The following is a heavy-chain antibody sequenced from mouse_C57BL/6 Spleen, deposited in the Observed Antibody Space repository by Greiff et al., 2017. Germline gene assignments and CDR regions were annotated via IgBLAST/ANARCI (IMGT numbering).Heavy chain of an antibody. D-gene: IGHD1-1*01. CDR1: GYAFSSSW. CDR2: IYPGDGDT. J-gene: IGHJ4*01. CDR3: ARVGSSSGAMDD. Sequence: QVQLQQSGPELVKPGASVKISCKASGYAFSSSWMNWVKQRPGKGLEWIGRIYPGDGDTNYNGKFKGKATLTADKSSSTAYMQLSSLTSEDSAVXFCARVGSSSGAMDDWGQGTSVTVSS. V-gene: IGHV1-82*01.